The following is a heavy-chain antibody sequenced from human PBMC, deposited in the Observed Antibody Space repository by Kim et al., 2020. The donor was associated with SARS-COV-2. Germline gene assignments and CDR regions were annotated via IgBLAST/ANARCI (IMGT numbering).Heavy chain of an antibody. CDR3: ARGWGFGESSLAGY. Sequence: NPSLKSRVTISVDTSKNQFYLKLSSVTAADTAVYYCARGWGFGESSLAGYWGQGTLVTVSS. D-gene: IGHD3-10*01. V-gene: IGHV4-34*01. J-gene: IGHJ4*02.